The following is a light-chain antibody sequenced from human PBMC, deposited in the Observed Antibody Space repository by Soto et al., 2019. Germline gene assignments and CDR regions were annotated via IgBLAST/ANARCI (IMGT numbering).Light chain of an antibody. Sequence: SYELTQPPSLPVAPGQTARISCGGNNLGTKSVHWYQQQPGQAPVMVVYDDTDRPSGIPERFSGTNSGNTATLTISRVEAGDEADYYCQVWDSSSDHWVFGGGTKLTVL. CDR3: QVWDSSSDHWV. V-gene: IGLV3-21*02. CDR2: DDT. J-gene: IGLJ3*02. CDR1: NLGTKS.